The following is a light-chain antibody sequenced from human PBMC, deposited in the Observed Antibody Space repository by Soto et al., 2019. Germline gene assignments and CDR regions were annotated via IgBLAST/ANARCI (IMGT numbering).Light chain of an antibody. CDR3: SSYTGSSTLM. CDR2: EVS. V-gene: IGLV2-8*01. J-gene: IGLJ3*02. CDR1: SSDVGGYNY. Sequence: QSALTQPPSASGSPGQSVTISCSGTSSDVGGYNYVSWYQQHPGKAPKVMIYEVSKRPSGVPDRFSGSKSGNTASLTVSGLQAEDEADYYCSSYTGSSTLMFGGGTKLTVL.